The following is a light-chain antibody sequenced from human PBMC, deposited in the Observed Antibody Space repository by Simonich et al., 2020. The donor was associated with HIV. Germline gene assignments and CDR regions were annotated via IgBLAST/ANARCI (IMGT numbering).Light chain of an antibody. CDR3: QQYGSSPRT. V-gene: IGKV3D-20*01. Sequence: EIVLTQFPATLSLSPGERATLSCRSSQSVSSSYLACYQQKPGLAPKLLIYDASSRATVIPDRFSGSGSGTDFTLTISRLEPEDFAVYYCQQYGSSPRTFGPGTKVDIK. CDR1: QSVSSSY. J-gene: IGKJ3*01. CDR2: DAS.